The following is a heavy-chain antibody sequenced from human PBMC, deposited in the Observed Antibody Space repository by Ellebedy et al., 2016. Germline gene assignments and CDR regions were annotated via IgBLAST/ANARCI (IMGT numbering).Heavy chain of an antibody. CDR1: GFTFSSYD. Sequence: GGSLRLSXAASGFTFSSYDMHWVRQATGKGLEWVSAIGTAGDTYYPGSVKGRFTISRDNAKNSLYLQMNSLRAEDTALYYCAKDMSAGLESSTLFDYWGQGTLVTVSS. CDR2: IGTAGDT. D-gene: IGHD2-2*01. J-gene: IGHJ4*02. CDR3: AKDMSAGLESSTLFDY. V-gene: IGHV3-13*01.